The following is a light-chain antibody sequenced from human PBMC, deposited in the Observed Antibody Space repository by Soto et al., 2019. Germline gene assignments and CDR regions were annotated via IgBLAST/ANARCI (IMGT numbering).Light chain of an antibody. CDR2: AAS. V-gene: IGKV1-39*01. Sequence: DIQMTQSPSSLSASVRDRVTITGRASQSINSYLNWYQQKPRKAPKLLIYAASSLQSGVPSRFSGTGSGKDLIRTIIGLQPEDFRTYYCQQTYSTQLTVGGGTKVHIK. CDR3: QQTYSTQLT. J-gene: IGKJ4*01. CDR1: QSINSY.